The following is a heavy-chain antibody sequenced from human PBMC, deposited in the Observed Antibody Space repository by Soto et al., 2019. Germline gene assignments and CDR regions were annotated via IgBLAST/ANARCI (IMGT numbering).Heavy chain of an antibody. CDR3: ARGLRYFDR. D-gene: IGHD3-16*01. CDR1: GGSISSSY. Sequence: QVQLQESGPGLVKPSETLSLTCNVSGGSISSSYWSWIRHPPGKGLEWIGYIYYSGSTNYNPSLKSRVTISVDTSKNQFSLKLSSVTAADTAVYYCARGLRYFDRWGQGTLVTVSS. CDR2: IYYSGST. V-gene: IGHV4-59*01. J-gene: IGHJ4*02.